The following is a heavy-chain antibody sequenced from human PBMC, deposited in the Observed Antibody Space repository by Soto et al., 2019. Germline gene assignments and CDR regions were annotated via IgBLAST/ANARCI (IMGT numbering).Heavy chain of an antibody. CDR2: ISSSGSTI. D-gene: IGHD6-13*01. V-gene: IGHV3-48*03. CDR1: GFTFSSYE. CDR3: ARAQTPFSYSSSWYYYYYGMDV. J-gene: IGHJ6*02. Sequence: GSLRLSCAASGFTFSSYEMNWVRQAPGKGLEWVSYISSSGSTIYYADSVKGRFTISRDNAKNSLYLQMNSLRAEDTAVYYCARAQTPFSYSSSWYYYYYGMDVWGQGTTVTVSS.